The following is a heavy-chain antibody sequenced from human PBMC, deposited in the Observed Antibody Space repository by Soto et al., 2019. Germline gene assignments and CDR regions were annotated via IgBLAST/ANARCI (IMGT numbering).Heavy chain of an antibody. CDR1: GGTFSSYG. CDR3: AREGYCTNGVCNIDY. J-gene: IGHJ4*02. V-gene: IGHV1-8*02. D-gene: IGHD2-8*01. CDR2: MNPNSGNT. Sequence: GASVKVSCKASGGTFSSYGISWVRQAPGQGLEWMGWMNPNSGNTGYAQKFQGRVTMTRNTSISTAYMELSSLRSEDTAVYYCAREGYCTNGVCNIDYWGQGTLVTVSS.